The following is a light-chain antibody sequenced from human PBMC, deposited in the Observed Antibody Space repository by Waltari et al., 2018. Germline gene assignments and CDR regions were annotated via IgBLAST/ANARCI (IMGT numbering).Light chain of an antibody. CDR2: DAS. J-gene: IGKJ1*01. V-gene: IGKV3-11*01. CDR3: QQYSNWPGT. CDR1: QSVSSY. Sequence: EVVLTQSPATMSLSPGERAILPCRASQSVSSYLAWYQQKPGQVPRLLIYDASNRATGIPARFSGSGSGTDFALTISSLEPEDFAVYYCQQYSNWPGTFGQGTKVEIK.